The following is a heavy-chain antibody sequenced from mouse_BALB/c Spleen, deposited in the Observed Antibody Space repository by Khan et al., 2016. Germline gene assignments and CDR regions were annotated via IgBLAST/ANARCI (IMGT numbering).Heavy chain of an antibody. J-gene: IGHJ2*01. CDR2: IILKSNNYAT. CDR1: GFTFSNYW. V-gene: IGHV6-6*02. Sequence: EVKLEESGGGLVQPGGSMNLSCVASGFTFSNYWMNWVRQSPEKGLEWVAEIILKSNNYATPYAESVKGRFTISRDDSKSSVYLQMNNLRAEDTGIYYCTGAFDYFDYWGQRTTLTVSS. CDR3: TGAFDYFDY.